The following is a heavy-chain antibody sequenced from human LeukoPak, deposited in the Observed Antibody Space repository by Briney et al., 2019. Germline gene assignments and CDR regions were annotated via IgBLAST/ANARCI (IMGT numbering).Heavy chain of an antibody. V-gene: IGHV3-53*01. CDR3: ASLWAGNY. CDR2: IYSGGNT. D-gene: IGHD3-10*01. Sequence: GGSLRLSCAASGFTFSSYSMNWVRLAPGKGLEWVSIIYSGGNTYYADYLKGRFTIYRDNSRNTVYLQMNSLRAEDTAVYYCASLWAGNYWGQGTLVTVSS. J-gene: IGHJ4*02. CDR1: GFTFSSYS.